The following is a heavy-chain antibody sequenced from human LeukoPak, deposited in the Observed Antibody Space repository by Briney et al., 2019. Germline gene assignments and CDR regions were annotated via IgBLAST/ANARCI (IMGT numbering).Heavy chain of an antibody. CDR3: VRVRAGTP. CDR2: IYYSGST. CDR1: GGSISSSSYY. D-gene: IGHD3-10*01. V-gene: IGHV4-39*01. Sequence: SETLSLTCTVSGGSISSSSYYWGWIRQPPGKGLEWIGSIYYSGSTYYTPSLKSRVTISVDTSKNQFSLKLSSVTAADTAVYYCVRVRAGTPWGQGTLVTVSS. J-gene: IGHJ5*02.